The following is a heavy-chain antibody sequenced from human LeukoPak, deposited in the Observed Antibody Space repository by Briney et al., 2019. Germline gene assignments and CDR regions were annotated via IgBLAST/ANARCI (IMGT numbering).Heavy chain of an antibody. CDR3: ARGFYSGSYSVPFDI. Sequence: PGGSLRLSCAASGFTLSNYEMDWVRQAPGKGLEWVSHISRSSGSSIYYADSVKGRFTISRDNAKNSLYLQMNSLRAENTAVYYCARGFYSGSYSVPFDIWGQGTMVTVSS. CDR1: GFTLSNYE. CDR2: ISRSSGSSI. V-gene: IGHV3-48*03. D-gene: IGHD1-26*01. J-gene: IGHJ3*02.